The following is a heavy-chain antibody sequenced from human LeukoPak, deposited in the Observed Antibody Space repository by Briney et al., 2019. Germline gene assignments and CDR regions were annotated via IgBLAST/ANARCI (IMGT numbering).Heavy chain of an antibody. D-gene: IGHD3-10*01. CDR3: ASITYYYSSGNQLLFDP. CDR1: GDSISTYY. J-gene: IGHJ5*02. Sequence: SETLSLTCTVSGDSISTYYWSWIRQPAGKGLEWIGSIYYSGSTYYNPSLKSRVTISVDTSKNQFSLKLSSVTAADTAVYYCASITYYYSSGNQLLFDPWGQGTLVTVSS. V-gene: IGHV4-59*05. CDR2: IYYSGST.